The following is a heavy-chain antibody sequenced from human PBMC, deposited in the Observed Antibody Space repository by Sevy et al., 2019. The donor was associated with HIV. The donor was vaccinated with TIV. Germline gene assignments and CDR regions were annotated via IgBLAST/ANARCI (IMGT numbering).Heavy chain of an antibody. CDR2: ISYDGNNK. CDR3: ARDRKPNRYDSSVFHRINYCYYGMDV. CDR1: EFTFNKYA. J-gene: IGHJ6*02. V-gene: IGHV3-30*04. D-gene: IGHD3-22*01. Sequence: GGSLRLSCAASEFTFNKYALHWVRQAPGKGLEWVAVISYDGNNKYYAESVKGRFTISRDNSKKTLYLQMKSLRAEDTAMYYCARDRKPNRYDSSVFHRINYCYYGMDVWGQGTTVTVSS.